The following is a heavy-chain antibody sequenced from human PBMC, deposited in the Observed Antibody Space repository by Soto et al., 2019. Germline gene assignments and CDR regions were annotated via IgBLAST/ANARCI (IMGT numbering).Heavy chain of an antibody. D-gene: IGHD2-2*01. J-gene: IGHJ6*03. V-gene: IGHV3-23*01. CDR1: GFTFSSYA. CDR3: AKAGIVVVPAAYYYYYYMDV. CDR2: ISGSGGST. Sequence: GGSLRLSCAASGFTFSSYAMSWVRQAPGKGLEWVSAISGSGGSTYYADSVKGRFTISRDNSKNTLYLQMNSLRAEDTAVYYCAKAGIVVVPAAYYYYYYMDVWGKGTTVTVSS.